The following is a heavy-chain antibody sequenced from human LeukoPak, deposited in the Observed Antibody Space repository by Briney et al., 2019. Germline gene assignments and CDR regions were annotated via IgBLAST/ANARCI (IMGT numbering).Heavy chain of an antibody. D-gene: IGHD2-15*01. Sequence: PSETLSLTCTVSGGSISSSSYYWGWIRQPPGKGLEWIGSIYYSGSTYYNPSLKSRVTIFVDTSKNQFSLKLSSVTAADTAVYYCARGKVVVVVAAAASLNWFDPWGQGTLVTVSS. CDR1: GGSISSSSYY. V-gene: IGHV4-39*01. CDR3: ARGKVVVVVAAAASLNWFDP. CDR2: IYYSGST. J-gene: IGHJ5*02.